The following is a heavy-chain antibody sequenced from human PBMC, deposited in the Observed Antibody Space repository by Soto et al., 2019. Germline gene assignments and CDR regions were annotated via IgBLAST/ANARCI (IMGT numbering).Heavy chain of an antibody. Sequence: LSLTCTVSGGSISSSSYYWGWIRQPPGKGLAWIGSIYYSGSTNYNPSLKSRVTISVDTSKNQFSLKLSTVTAADTAVYYCARGPPYSSGWYRRDYYGMDVWGQGTTVTVSS. J-gene: IGHJ6*02. CDR2: IYYSGST. CDR1: GGSISSSSYY. CDR3: ARGPPYSSGWYRRDYYGMDV. V-gene: IGHV4-39*07. D-gene: IGHD6-19*01.